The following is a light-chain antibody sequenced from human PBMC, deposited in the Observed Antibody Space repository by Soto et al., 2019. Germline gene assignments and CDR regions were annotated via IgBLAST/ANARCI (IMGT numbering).Light chain of an antibody. J-gene: IGLJ1*01. CDR2: DVS. Sequence: QCVLTQPASVSGSPGQSIAISCTGTSSDVGSHDLVSWYQQHPVKVPKLIIYDVSSRPSGVSNRFSGSKSGNTASLTISGLQAEDEADYYCSSFTSSTTYVFGTGTKVTVL. V-gene: IGLV2-14*02. CDR1: SSDVGSHDL. CDR3: SSFTSSTTYV.